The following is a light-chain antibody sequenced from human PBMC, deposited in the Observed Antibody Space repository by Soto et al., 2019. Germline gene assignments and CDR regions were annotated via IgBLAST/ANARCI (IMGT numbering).Light chain of an antibody. CDR2: MVS. CDR3: MQTLQSRT. Sequence: DIVVTQSPLFLPVSPGEPASISCRSSQSLLHSNGNYYLDWYLQKPVQSPQVLIYMVSNRASGVPDRFSGSGSGTDFTLTITRVAAEDVGVYYCMQTLQSRTFGQGTRLDIK. J-gene: IGKJ5*01. CDR1: QSLLHSNGNYY. V-gene: IGKV2-28*01.